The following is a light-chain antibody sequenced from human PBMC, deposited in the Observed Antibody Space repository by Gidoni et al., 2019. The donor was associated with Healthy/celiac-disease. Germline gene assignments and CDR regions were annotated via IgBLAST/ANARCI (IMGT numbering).Light chain of an antibody. CDR2: LGS. Sequence: DIVMTQSPLSLPVTPGEPASISCRSSQSLLHSNGYNYLDWYLQKPGQSPQLLIYLGSNRASGVPDRLSGSGSGTDFTLKISRVEAEDFGVYYCMQALQTPWTFGQGTKVEIK. V-gene: IGKV2-28*01. CDR1: QSLLHSNGYNY. CDR3: MQALQTPWT. J-gene: IGKJ1*01.